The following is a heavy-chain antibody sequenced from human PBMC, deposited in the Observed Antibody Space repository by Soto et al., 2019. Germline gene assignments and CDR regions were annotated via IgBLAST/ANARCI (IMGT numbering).Heavy chain of an antibody. D-gene: IGHD3-10*01. J-gene: IGHJ3*02. CDR1: SGSISRGPYY. CDR2: IYYSGSD. Sequence: QVQLQESGPGLVKPSQTLSLTCNVSSGSISRGPYYWSWIRQHPGGGLEWIGYIYYSGSDYYNPSLERRVTMSVNTSKCQFSLKLFTVTAADTAVDYCARGSMVRGVTTFDIWGHGTLVTVSS. CDR3: ARGSMVRGVTTFDI. V-gene: IGHV4-31*03.